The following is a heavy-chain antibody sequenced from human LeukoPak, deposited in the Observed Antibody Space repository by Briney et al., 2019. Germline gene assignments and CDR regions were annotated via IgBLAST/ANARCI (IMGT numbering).Heavy chain of an antibody. J-gene: IGHJ4*02. CDR2: ISPRSGDT. Sequence: ASVKVSCKASGYSFTDYYMHWVRQAPGQGLEWMGWISPRSGDTSYAQKFQGRVTMTRDTSINTVDMDLSGLTSDDTAVFYCARGREIHGGSDTKLDDYWGQGTLVSVSS. CDR1: GYSFTDYY. CDR3: ARGREIHGGSDTKLDDY. V-gene: IGHV1-2*02. D-gene: IGHD3-10*01.